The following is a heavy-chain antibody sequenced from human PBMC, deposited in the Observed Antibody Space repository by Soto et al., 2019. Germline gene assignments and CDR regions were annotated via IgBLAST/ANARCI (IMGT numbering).Heavy chain of an antibody. CDR3: ARDLQYFDWLFDPNAFDI. CDR2: MNPNSGNT. J-gene: IGHJ3*02. Sequence: ASVKVSCKASGYTFTSYDINWVRQATGQGLEWMGWMNPNSGNTGYAQNFQGRVTMTRNTSISTAYMELSSLRSEDTAVYYCARDLQYFDWLFDPNAFDIWGQGTMVTVSS. V-gene: IGHV1-8*01. D-gene: IGHD3-9*01. CDR1: GYTFTSYD.